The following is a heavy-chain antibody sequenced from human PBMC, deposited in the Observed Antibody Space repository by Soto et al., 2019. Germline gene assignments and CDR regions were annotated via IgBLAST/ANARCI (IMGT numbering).Heavy chain of an antibody. Sequence: GGSLRLSCAASGFTFSSYGMHWVRQAPGKGLEWVAFISYDGSNKYFADSVKGRFTISRDNSKNTLYLQMNSLRAEDTAVYYCAEGGGDGYNPPYYYYGMDVWGQGTTVTVSS. J-gene: IGHJ6*02. D-gene: IGHD2-21*01. CDR1: GFTFSSYG. V-gene: IGHV3-30*18. CDR2: ISYDGSNK. CDR3: AEGGGDGYNPPYYYYGMDV.